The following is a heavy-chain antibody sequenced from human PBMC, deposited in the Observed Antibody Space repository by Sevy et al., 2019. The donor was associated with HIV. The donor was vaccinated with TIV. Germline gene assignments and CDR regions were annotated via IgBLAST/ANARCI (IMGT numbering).Heavy chain of an antibody. CDR3: AKKMGGGSGMAFLVDS. CDR2: ISGSGDYK. D-gene: IGHD5-18*01. V-gene: IGHV3-23*01. Sequence: GGSLRLSCAASGFTFSNFAMGWVRQAPGKGLDWISVISGSGDYKYYADSVKGRFTISRDNSKNTLFLQMNGLRAEDTAIFYCAKKMGGGSGMAFLVDSWGQGTLVTVSS. J-gene: IGHJ4*02. CDR1: GFTFSNFA.